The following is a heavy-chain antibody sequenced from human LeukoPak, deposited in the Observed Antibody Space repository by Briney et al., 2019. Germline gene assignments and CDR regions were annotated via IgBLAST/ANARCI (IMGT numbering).Heavy chain of an antibody. D-gene: IGHD5-18*01. CDR1: GFTVSSNY. CDR2: ISSSGSTI. V-gene: IGHV3-11*01. J-gene: IGHJ4*02. Sequence: GGSLRLSCAASGFTVSSNYMSWIRQAPGKGLEWVSYISSSGSTIYYADSVKGRFTISRDNAKNSLYLQMNSLRAEDTAVYDCARGGGYGWDYYFDYWGQGTLVTVSS. CDR3: ARGGGYGWDYYFDY.